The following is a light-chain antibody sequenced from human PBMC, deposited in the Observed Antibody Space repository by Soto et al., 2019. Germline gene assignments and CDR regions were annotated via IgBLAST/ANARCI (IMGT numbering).Light chain of an antibody. V-gene: IGKV3-15*01. J-gene: IGKJ1*01. CDR3: QQYDNWPWT. Sequence: EIVFTQSPATLSSSPGETATLSCRASQYVGDTLAWYQQKPVQSPRLLIYGASSRVTGFPARLSGNGCGPDFTRTIRSLQSDDSAVYYCQQYDNWPWTFGQGTKVDIK. CDR2: GAS. CDR1: QYVGDT.